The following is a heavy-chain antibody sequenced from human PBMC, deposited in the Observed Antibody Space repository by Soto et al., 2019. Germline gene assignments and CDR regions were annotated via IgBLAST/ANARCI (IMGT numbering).Heavy chain of an antibody. J-gene: IGHJ6*04. CDR2: IIPSCGTA. V-gene: IGHV1-69*01. CDR3: ARSQGGSSSLDIYYYYYYGMDV. D-gene: IGHD2-15*01. CDR1: GGTVSSYA. Sequence: QVQLVQSGAEVKKPGSSVKGSCKAPGGTVSSYAISWVRQAPGQGLEWMGGIIPSCGTAKYAQKFQGRVTITADESTSTGYMELSSLRSEDTAVYYCARSQGGSSSLDIYYYYYYGMDVWGKGTTVTVSS.